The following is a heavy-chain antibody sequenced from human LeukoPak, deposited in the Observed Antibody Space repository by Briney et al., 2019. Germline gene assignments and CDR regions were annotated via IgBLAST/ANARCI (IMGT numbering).Heavy chain of an antibody. CDR3: ARQKPEGQYQLPIGMDV. CDR2: ISCSGSTI. CDR1: GFTFSSYE. V-gene: IGHV3-48*03. D-gene: IGHD2-2*01. Sequence: TGGSLRLACAASGFTFSSYEMNWVRQAPGKGLEWASYISCSGSTIYYADSVKGRFTISRDNAESSLYLQMNSLRVEDTAVYYCARQKPEGQYQLPIGMDVWGQGTTVTVSS. J-gene: IGHJ6*02.